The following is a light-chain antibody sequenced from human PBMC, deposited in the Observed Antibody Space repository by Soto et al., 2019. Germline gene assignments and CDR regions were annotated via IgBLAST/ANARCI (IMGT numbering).Light chain of an antibody. CDR2: AAT. J-gene: IGKJ4*01. Sequence: DIQMAQSPSSVSASVGDRVTITCRASQPISIWLAWYQQKPGTAPKIVISAATNLASGVPSRFSGSGSGPDLTLTISSLQDEDFETSYCQQATSFPITFGGGPKLE. CDR3: QQATSFPIT. CDR1: QPISIW. V-gene: IGKV1-12*01.